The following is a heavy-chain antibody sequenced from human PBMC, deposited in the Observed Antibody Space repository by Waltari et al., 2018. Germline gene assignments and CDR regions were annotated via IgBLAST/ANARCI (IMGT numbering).Heavy chain of an antibody. CDR2: INHSGST. V-gene: IGHV4-34*01. CDR3: ATLLYYYGMDV. J-gene: IGHJ6*02. CDR1: GGSFSGYY. Sequence: QVQLQQWGAGLLKPSETLSLTCAVYGGSFSGYYGSWIRQPPGKGLEWIGEINHSGSTNYNPSLKSRVTISVDTSKNQFSLKLSSVTAADTAVYYCATLLYYYGMDVWGQGTTVTVSS.